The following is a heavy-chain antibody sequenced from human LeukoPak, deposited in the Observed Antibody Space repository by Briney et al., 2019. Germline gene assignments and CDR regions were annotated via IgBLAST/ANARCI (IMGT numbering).Heavy chain of an antibody. J-gene: IGHJ3*02. V-gene: IGHV3-11*01. CDR1: GFTFSDYY. CDR2: ISSSGSTI. D-gene: IGHD3-10*01. Sequence: GGSLRLSCAASGFTFSDYYMSWIRQAPGKGLEWVSYISSSGSTIYYADSVKGRFTISRDNAKNSLYLQMNSLRAEDTAVYYCARGHYYGSGSYYVDAFDIWGQGTMVTVSS. CDR3: ARGHYYGSGSYYVDAFDI.